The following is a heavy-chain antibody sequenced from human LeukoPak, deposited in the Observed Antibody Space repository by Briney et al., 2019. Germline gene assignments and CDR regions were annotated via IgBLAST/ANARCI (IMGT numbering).Heavy chain of an antibody. Sequence: SETLSLTCAVYGGSFSGYYWSWIRQPPGKGLEWIGEINHSGSTNYNPSPKSRVTIPVDTSKNQFSLKLSSVTAADTAVYYCARMPQAPSGYSYGPNAWNPDKNDYWGQGTLVTVSS. J-gene: IGHJ4*02. CDR2: INHSGST. V-gene: IGHV4-34*01. CDR1: GGSFSGYY. CDR3: ARMPQAPSGYSYGPNAWNPDKNDY. D-gene: IGHD5-18*01.